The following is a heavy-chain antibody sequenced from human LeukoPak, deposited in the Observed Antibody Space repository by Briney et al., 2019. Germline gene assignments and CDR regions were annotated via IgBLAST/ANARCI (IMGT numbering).Heavy chain of an antibody. CDR3: ARSGYSYGGGGYYFDY. CDR1: GFTFSSYS. V-gene: IGHV3-21*01. D-gene: IGHD5-18*01. J-gene: IGHJ4*02. Sequence: PGGSLRLSCAASGFTFSSYSMNWVRQAPGKGLEWVSSISSSSSYIYYADSVKGRFTISRDNTKNSLYLQMNSLRAEDTAVYYCARSGYSYGGGGYYFDYWGQGTLVTVSS. CDR2: ISSSSSYI.